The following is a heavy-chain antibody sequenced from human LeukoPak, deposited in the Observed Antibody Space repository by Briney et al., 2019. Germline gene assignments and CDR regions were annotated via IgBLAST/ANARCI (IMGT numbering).Heavy chain of an antibody. Sequence: GGSLRLSYAVSGFTYKNHWMNGVRQAPGKGLEWVANINQDGSDKNYVDSVKGRFTISRDNAKNSLYLQMNSLRVEDTAVYYCARDRMWCAESDDYCGEGTLVTVSS. CDR2: INQDGSDK. V-gene: IGHV3-7*04. D-gene: IGHD3-10*01. CDR1: GFTYKNHW. J-gene: IGHJ4*02. CDR3: ARDRMWCAESDDY.